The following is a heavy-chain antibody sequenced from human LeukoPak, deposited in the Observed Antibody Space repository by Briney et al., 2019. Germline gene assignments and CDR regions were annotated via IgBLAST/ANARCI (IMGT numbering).Heavy chain of an antibody. CDR2: IRYDGSNK. D-gene: IGHD6-6*01. CDR1: GFTFSSYG. V-gene: IGHV3-30*02. J-gene: IGHJ6*03. CDR3: AKVGYTSSSFGVLYYYYYMDV. Sequence: GGSLRLSCAASGFTFSSYGMHWVRQAPGKGLEGVALIRYDGSNKYYVDSVKGRFTISRDNSKNTLYLEMNSLRVEDTAIYYCAKVGYTSSSFGVLYYYYYMDVWGKGTTVTVSS.